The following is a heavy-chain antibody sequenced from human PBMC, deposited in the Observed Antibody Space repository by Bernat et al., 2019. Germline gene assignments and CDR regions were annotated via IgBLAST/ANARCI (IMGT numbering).Heavy chain of an antibody. CDR1: GFTFSSYS. D-gene: IGHD3-9*01. J-gene: IGHJ6*02. CDR2: ISSSSSYI. Sequence: EVQLVESGGGLVKPGGSLRLSCAASGFTFSSYSMNWVRQAPGKGLEWVSSISSSSSYIYYADSVKGRFTISRDNAKNSLYLQMNSLRAEDTAVYYCARDSDILTGYGRYYYYGMDVWGQGTTVTVSS. V-gene: IGHV3-21*01. CDR3: ARDSDILTGYGRYYYYGMDV.